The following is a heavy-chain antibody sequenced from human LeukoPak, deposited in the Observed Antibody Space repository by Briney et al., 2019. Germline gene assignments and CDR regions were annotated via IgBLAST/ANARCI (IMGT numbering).Heavy chain of an antibody. D-gene: IGHD2-2*02. J-gene: IGHJ4*02. CDR2: ITWDGDTT. Sequence: PGGSLRLSCAASGFTFDDYNMHWVRQAPGKGLEWVSLITWDGDTTNYADSVKGRFTISRDNSKDSLYLQMNSLRAEDTALYYCAKDSANTYLPDYWGQGTLVTVSS. V-gene: IGHV3-43*01. CDR3: AKDSANTYLPDY. CDR1: GFTFDDYN.